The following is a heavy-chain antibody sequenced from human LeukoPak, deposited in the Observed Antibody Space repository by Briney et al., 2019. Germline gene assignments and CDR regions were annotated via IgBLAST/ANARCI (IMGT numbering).Heavy chain of an antibody. V-gene: IGHV4-39*01. Sequence: SGPTLVNPSETLSLTCTVSGGSISSSSYYWGWIRQPPGKRQEWIGSIYYSGSTYYNPSLKSRVTISVDTSKNQFSLKLSSVTAADTAVYYCARLPCGSTSCYGGFDYWGQGTLVTVSS. CDR3: ARLPCGSTSCYGGFDY. D-gene: IGHD2-2*01. J-gene: IGHJ4*02. CDR1: GGSISSSSYY. CDR2: IYYSGST.